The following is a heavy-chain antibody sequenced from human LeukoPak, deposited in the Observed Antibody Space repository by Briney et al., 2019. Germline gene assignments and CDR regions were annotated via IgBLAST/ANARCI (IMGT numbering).Heavy chain of an antibody. CDR3: SRGWLQQGFDY. Sequence: SQTLSLTCAISGDSVSTNNAGWNWIRQSPSRGLEWLGRAYYSSNWYNDYAVSVKSRITINPDTSKNQFSLQLNSVTPEDTAVYYCSRGWLQQGFDYWGQGTLVTVSS. CDR1: GDSVSTNNAG. J-gene: IGHJ4*02. CDR2: AYYSSNWYN. D-gene: IGHD5-24*01. V-gene: IGHV6-1*01.